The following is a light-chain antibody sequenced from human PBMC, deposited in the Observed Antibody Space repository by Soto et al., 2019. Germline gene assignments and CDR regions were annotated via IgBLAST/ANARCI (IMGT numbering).Light chain of an antibody. V-gene: IGKV3-11*01. CDR3: QQYGSSPPLN. CDR2: DAF. Sequence: IVLTQSPATLSLSPGERATLSCRASQSISTYLAWYQQKPGQAPRLLIYDAFNRATGIPARFSGSGSGTDFTLTSSSLEPEDFAVYYCQQYGSSPPLNFGGGTKVEIK. J-gene: IGKJ4*01. CDR1: QSISTY.